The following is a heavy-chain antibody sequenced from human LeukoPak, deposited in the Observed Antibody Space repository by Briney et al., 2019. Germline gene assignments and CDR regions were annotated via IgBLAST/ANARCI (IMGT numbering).Heavy chain of an antibody. Sequence: GRSLRLSCAASGFTFSSYAMNWVRQAPGNGLEWVSVVSGSGGSTYYADSVKGRFTISRDNSKNTLYLQMNSLRAEDTAVYYCAKDSLDSSGWVDYWGQGTLVTVSS. D-gene: IGHD6-19*01. J-gene: IGHJ4*02. V-gene: IGHV3-23*01. CDR1: GFTFSSYA. CDR3: AKDSLDSSGWVDY. CDR2: VSGSGGST.